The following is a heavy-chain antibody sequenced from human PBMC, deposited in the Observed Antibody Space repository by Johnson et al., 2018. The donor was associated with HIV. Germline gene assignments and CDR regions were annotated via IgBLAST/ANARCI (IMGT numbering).Heavy chain of an antibody. V-gene: IGHV3-20*04. J-gene: IGHJ3*02. CDR1: GFTFDDYG. D-gene: IGHD2-15*01. CDR3: ARVGVDDAFDI. Sequence: VQLVESGGGVVRPGGSLRLSCAASGFTFDDYGMSWVRHAPGKGLEWVSGINWNGGSTDYAESVKGRFTISRDNAKNSLFLQMNSLRAEDTALYSCARVGVDDAFDIWGHGTMVTVSS. CDR2: INWNGGST.